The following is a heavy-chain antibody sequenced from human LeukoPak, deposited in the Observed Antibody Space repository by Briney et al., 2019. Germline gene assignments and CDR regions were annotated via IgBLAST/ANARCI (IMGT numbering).Heavy chain of an antibody. CDR1: GFTFSSYA. CDR3: AKGGSKQQQLWLLLVDY. J-gene: IGHJ4*02. V-gene: IGHV3-23*01. D-gene: IGHD5-18*01. CDR2: ISGSGGST. Sequence: PGGSLRLSCAASGFTFSSYAMSWVRQAPGKGLEWVSAISGSGGSTYYADSVKGRFTISRDNSKNTLYLQMNSLRAEDTAVYYCAKGGSKQQQLWLLLVDYWGQGTLVTVSS.